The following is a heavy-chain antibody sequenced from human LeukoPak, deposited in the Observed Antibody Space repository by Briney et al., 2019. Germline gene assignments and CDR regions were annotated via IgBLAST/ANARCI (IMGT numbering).Heavy chain of an antibody. CDR2: IYHSGST. V-gene: IGHV4-38-2*01. Sequence: SETLSLTCAVSGYSISSGYYWGWIRQPPGKGLEWIGSIYHSGSTYYNPSLKSRVTISVDTSKNQFSLKLSSVTAADTAVYYCASRKIRFLASRGAFDIWGQGTMVTVSS. CDR3: ASRKIRFLASRGAFDI. D-gene: IGHD3-3*01. CDR1: GYSISSGYY. J-gene: IGHJ3*02.